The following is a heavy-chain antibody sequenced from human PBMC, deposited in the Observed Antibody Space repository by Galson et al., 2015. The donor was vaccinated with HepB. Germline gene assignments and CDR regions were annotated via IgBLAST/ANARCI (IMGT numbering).Heavy chain of an antibody. CDR1: GFAFSDYN. V-gene: IGHV3-21*01. CDR2: ISGGSSYM. Sequence: SLRLSCAALGFAFSDYNMNWVRQAPGKGLEWVSGISGGSSYMYYGDSVKGRFTISRDNARNSLYLQMNSLRVEDTAVYYCAREIGGYGGRYCFEHWGQGILVTVSS. J-gene: IGHJ4*02. D-gene: IGHD5-12*01. CDR3: AREIGGYGGRYCFEH.